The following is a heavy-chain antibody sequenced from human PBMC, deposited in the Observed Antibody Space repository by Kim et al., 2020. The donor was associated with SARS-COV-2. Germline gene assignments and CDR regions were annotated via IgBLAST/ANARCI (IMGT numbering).Heavy chain of an antibody. CDR3: ARGGLGLGSLYYFDY. J-gene: IGHJ4*02. V-gene: IGHV3-74*01. CDR1: GFTFSSYW. D-gene: IGHD3-22*01. Sequence: GGSLRLSCAASGFTFSSYWMHWVRQPPGKGLVWVSRIDSAGSTTDYADSVKGRFTISRDTAKNTLYLQMNSLRAEDTAVYYCARGGLGLGSLYYFDYWGQGTLVTVSS. CDR2: IDSAGSTT.